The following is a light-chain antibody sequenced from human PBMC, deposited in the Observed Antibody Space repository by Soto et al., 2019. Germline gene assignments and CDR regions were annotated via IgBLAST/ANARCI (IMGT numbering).Light chain of an antibody. J-gene: IGLJ2*01. CDR3: SSYTSSSTDVV. V-gene: IGLV2-14*01. Sequence: QSALTQPASVSGSPGQSITISCTGTSSDVGGYNYVSWYQQHPGKAPKLMIYEVSNRPSGVSNRFSGSKSGNTASLTISGLQAKDEADYYCSSYTSSSTDVVFGGGTQLTVL. CDR1: SSDVGGYNY. CDR2: EVS.